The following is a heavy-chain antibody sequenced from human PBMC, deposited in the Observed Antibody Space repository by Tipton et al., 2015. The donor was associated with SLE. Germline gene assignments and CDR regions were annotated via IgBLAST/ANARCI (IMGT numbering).Heavy chain of an antibody. D-gene: IGHD4-11*01. V-gene: IGHV3-53*01. CDR3: ARGWGPYTVTNETDFDY. CDR2: IYSGGST. CDR1: GFTVSSNY. Sequence: SLRLSCAASGFTVSSNYMSWVRQAPGKGLEWVSVIYSGGSTYYADSVKGRFTISRDNSKNTLYLQMNSLRAEDTAVYYCARGWGPYTVTNETDFDYWGQGTLVTVSS. J-gene: IGHJ4*02.